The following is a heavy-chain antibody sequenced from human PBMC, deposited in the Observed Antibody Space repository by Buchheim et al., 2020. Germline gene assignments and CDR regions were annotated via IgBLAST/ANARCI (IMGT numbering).Heavy chain of an antibody. CDR3: ARGPYDDSSGYEYYFDY. CDR2: IYYSGST. J-gene: IGHJ4*02. CDR1: CDAIPRCRDY. V-gene: IGHV4-31*03. D-gene: IGHD3-22*01. Sequence: QVQLQYSFPSLVKPSPPLSLPCPVSCDAIPRCRDYCSWIRQHPGKGLEWIGYIYYSGSTYYNPSLKSRVTISVDTSKNQFSLKLSSVTAADTAVYYCARGPYDDSSGYEYYFDYWGQGTL.